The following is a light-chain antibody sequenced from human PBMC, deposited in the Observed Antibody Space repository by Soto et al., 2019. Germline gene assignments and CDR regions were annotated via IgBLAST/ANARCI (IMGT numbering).Light chain of an antibody. V-gene: IGLV2-14*01. CDR2: EVS. CDR3: SSYKSSRAYV. CDR1: SSDVGGYNY. Sequence: VLTQPASVSGSPGQSITISCTGTSSDVGGYNYVSWYQQQSGKAPKLMIHEVSNRPSGVSNRFSGSKSGNTASLTISELQAEDEADYYCSSYKSSRAYVFGIGTKVTVL. J-gene: IGLJ1*01.